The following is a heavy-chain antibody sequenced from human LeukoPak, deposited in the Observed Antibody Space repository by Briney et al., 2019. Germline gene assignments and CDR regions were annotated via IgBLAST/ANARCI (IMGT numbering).Heavy chain of an antibody. V-gene: IGHV3-74*03. CDR3: AREGRVSGYDFDC. J-gene: IGHJ4*02. D-gene: IGHD5-12*01. Sequence: GGSLRLSCAASGFTFSSYWMHWVRQAPGKGLVWVSRINSDGSSITCADSVKGRFTISRDNAKNTLYLQMNSLRVEDTAVYYCAREGRVSGYDFDCWGQGTLVTVSP. CDR1: GFTFSSYW. CDR2: INSDGSSI.